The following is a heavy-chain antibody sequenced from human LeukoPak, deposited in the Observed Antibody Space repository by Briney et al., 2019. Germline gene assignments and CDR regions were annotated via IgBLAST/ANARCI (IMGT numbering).Heavy chain of an antibody. CDR3: ARATDYYGSGSYLPLYYFYGMDV. CDR1: GFTFSRHA. V-gene: IGHV3-30*04. D-gene: IGHD3-10*01. J-gene: IGHJ6*04. CDR2: ISYDGSDE. Sequence: PGGSLRLSCAASGFTFSRHAMHWVRQSPGKGLEWVAIISYDGSDEYIVDSVKGRFSISRDNSRNTLDLQMNSLTTEDTALYYCARATDYYGSGSYLPLYYFYGMDVWGKGTAVIVSS.